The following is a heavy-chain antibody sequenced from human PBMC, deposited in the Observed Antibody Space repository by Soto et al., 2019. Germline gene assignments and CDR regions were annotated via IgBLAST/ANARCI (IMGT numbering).Heavy chain of an antibody. J-gene: IGHJ4*02. Sequence: GASVKVSCKASGYPFTKFAVHWVRQAPGQSLEWIAWINVGNGNTKFSQRLQDRVTISIDTSANTAYMELNSLTSEDTGVYYCARGWQQMEFDYWGQGTLVTVSS. CDR3: ARGWQQMEFDY. CDR2: INVGNGNT. V-gene: IGHV1-3*01. CDR1: GYPFTKFA. D-gene: IGHD3-3*01.